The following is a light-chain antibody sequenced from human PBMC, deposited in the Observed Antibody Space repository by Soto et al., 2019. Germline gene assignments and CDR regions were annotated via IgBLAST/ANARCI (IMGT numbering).Light chain of an antibody. V-gene: IGLV1-40*01. J-gene: IGLJ1*01. CDR1: SSNIGAGYD. Sequence: QSVLTQPPSVSGAPGQRVTISCTGSSSNIGAGYDVHWYQQLPGTAPKLLIYDNTNQPSGVPDRFSGSKSGTSASLAITGLQAEDEADYYCQSYDRSLSGSRVFGTGTKLTVL. CDR3: QSYDRSLSGSRV. CDR2: DNT.